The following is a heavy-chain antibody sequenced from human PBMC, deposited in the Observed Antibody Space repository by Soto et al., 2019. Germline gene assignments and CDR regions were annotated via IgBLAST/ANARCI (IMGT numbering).Heavy chain of an antibody. D-gene: IGHD6-19*01. CDR1: GGSISSYY. CDR2: IYTSGST. J-gene: IGHJ3*02. CDR3: ARAPYSSGWYGPEGDFDI. Sequence: SETLSLTCTVSGGSISSYYWSWIRQPAGKGLEWIGRIYTSGSTNYNPSLKSRVTMSVDTSKNQFSLKLSSVTAADTAVYYCARAPYSSGWYGPEGDFDIWGQGTMVTVSS. V-gene: IGHV4-4*07.